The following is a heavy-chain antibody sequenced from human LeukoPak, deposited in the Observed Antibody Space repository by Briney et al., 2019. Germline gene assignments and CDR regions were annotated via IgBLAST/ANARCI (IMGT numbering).Heavy chain of an antibody. D-gene: IGHD2-21*02. V-gene: IGHV4-39*01. CDR1: SDSIYSSNYY. Sequence: SETLSLTCPVSSDSIYSSNYYWGRIRQPPGKGLEWIGSIYYSGSTYYNSSLKSRVTISVDTSKNQFSLKLSSLTAADTAVYYCARAAYCGGDCYLFDYWGQGTLVTVFS. CDR3: ARAAYCGGDCYLFDY. CDR2: IYYSGST. J-gene: IGHJ4*02.